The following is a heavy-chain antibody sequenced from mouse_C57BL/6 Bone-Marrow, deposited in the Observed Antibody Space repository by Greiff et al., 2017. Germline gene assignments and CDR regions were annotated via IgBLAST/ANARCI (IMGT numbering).Heavy chain of an antibody. CDR2: IDPATGGT. J-gene: IGHJ2*01. D-gene: IGHD1-1*01. V-gene: IGHV1-15*01. CDR1: GYTFTDYE. CDR3: TRSSTDYMDY. Sequence: VQLQQSGAELVRPGASVTLSCKASGYTFTDYEMHWVKQTPVHGLEWIGAIDPATGGTAYNQKFKGKAILTADKSSSTAYMELRSLTSEDSAVYYCTRSSTDYMDYWGQGTTLTVSS.